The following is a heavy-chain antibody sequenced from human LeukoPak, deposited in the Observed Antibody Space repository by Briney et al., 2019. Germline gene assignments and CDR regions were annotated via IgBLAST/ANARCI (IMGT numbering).Heavy chain of an antibody. CDR2: ISGRSNYI. J-gene: IGHJ3*02. D-gene: IGHD3-3*01. Sequence: TGGSLRLSCAASGFTFSTFSMNWVRQAPGKGPECVSSISGRSNYIFYADSVKGRFTISRDNAENSLYLLLNSLRVEDTAVYYCARDTDDFQGLDIWGQGTVVTVSS. V-gene: IGHV3-21*01. CDR3: ARDTDDFQGLDI. CDR1: GFTFSTFS.